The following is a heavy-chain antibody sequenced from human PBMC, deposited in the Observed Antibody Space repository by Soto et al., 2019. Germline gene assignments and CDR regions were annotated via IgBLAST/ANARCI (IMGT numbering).Heavy chain of an antibody. D-gene: IGHD6-6*01. V-gene: IGHV3-7*05. CDR2: IKQDGSEK. CDR3: AREGSSISWRYYYYGMDV. J-gene: IGHJ6*02. Sequence: GGSLRLSCAASGFTFSSYWMSWVRQAPGKGLEWVANIKQDGSEKYYVDSVKGRFTISRDNAKNSLYLQMNSLRAEDTAVYYCAREGSSISWRYYYYGMDVWGQGTTVTVSS. CDR1: GFTFSSYW.